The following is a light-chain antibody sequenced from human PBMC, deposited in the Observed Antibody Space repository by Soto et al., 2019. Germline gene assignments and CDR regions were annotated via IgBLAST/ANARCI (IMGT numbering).Light chain of an antibody. Sequence: DIQMTQSPSSLSASVGDRVTITCRASQGIVNYLAWYQQKPGKVPKLLIYAASTLQSGVPSRFSGGGSGTDFTLTISSLQPEDVATYYCQKYNGALFTFGPGTKVDIK. J-gene: IGKJ3*01. V-gene: IGKV1-27*01. CDR1: QGIVNY. CDR3: QKYNGALFT. CDR2: AAS.